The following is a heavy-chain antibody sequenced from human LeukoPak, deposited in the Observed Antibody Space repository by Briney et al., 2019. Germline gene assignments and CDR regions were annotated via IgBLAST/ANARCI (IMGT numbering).Heavy chain of an antibody. V-gene: IGHV3-9*01. CDR1: GFTFDDYA. J-gene: IGHJ4*02. D-gene: IGHD1-1*01. CDR3: AKATNGPIGFDY. CDR2: ISWNSGSL. Sequence: GGSLRLSCAASGFTFDDYAMHWVRQAPGKGLEWVSGISWNSGSLGYADSVKGRFTISRDNAKNSLYLQMNSLRAEDTALYYCAKATNGPIGFDYWGQGTLVTVSS.